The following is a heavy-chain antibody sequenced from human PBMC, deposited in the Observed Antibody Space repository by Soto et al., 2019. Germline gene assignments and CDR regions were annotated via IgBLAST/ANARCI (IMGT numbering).Heavy chain of an antibody. Sequence: GGSLRLSCADSGFTFTSYSMNWVRQAPGKGLEWVSSISSTTSYIYYGDSMKGRFTISRDNAKNSLYLEMNSLRAEDTAVYYCARESEDLTSNFDYWGQGTLVTVSS. J-gene: IGHJ4*02. CDR2: ISSTTSYI. CDR3: ARESEDLTSNFDY. CDR1: GFTFTSYS. V-gene: IGHV3-21*06.